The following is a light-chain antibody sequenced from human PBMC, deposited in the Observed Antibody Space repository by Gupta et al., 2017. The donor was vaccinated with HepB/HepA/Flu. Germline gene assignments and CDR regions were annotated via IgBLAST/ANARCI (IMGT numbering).Light chain of an antibody. J-gene: IGKJ1*01. V-gene: IGKV3-20*01. CDR1: QSVSSSY. CDR3: QRYDTALWT. CDR2: SAS. Sequence: EIVLPHSPGTLSLSPGERATLSCRSSQSVSSSYLAWYQQRPGQPPRLRIYSASRRDTGIPDRFSGRGAGTDFTLTISRLEPEDFAVFYGQRYDTALWTVGKGTKVEI.